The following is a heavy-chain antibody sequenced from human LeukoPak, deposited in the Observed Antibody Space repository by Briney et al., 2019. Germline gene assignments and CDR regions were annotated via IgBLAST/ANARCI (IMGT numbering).Heavy chain of an antibody. Sequence: SETLSLTCAVSGGSISSSNWWSWVRQPPGKGLEWIGEIYHSGSTNYNPSLKSRVTISVDKSKNQFSLMLSSVTAADTAVYYCARALLGRDYYGMDVWGQGTTVTVSS. D-gene: IGHD7-27*01. CDR3: ARALLGRDYYGMDV. CDR2: IYHSGST. V-gene: IGHV4-4*02. CDR1: GGSISSSNW. J-gene: IGHJ6*02.